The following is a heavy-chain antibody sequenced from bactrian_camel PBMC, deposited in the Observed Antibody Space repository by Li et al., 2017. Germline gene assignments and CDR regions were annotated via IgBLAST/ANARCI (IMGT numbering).Heavy chain of an antibody. CDR3: VSPAYCSGGYCLNSYKY. CDR2: INPGGGST. CDR1: GFTFSSFA. D-gene: IGHD2*01. J-gene: IGHJ4*01. Sequence: VQLVESGGGVVQPGGSLRPSCVASGFTFSSFAMSWVRQPPGKGLEWVSGINPGGGSTYYADSVKGRFTISRDNAKKTLYLQMNSLKPEDTAVYYCVSPAYCSGGYCLNSYKYWGQGTQVTVS. V-gene: IGHV3S31*01.